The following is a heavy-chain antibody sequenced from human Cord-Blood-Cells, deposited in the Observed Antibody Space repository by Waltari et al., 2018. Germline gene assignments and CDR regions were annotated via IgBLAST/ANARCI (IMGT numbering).Heavy chain of an antibody. Sequence: QVQLVQSGAEVKKPGASVQVSCKAPGNTFTGYYIPWVRPAPGQGLEWMGWINPNSGGTNYAQKFQGRVTMTRDTSISTAYMELSRLRSDDTAVYYCARVQAAAGRRFAFDIWGQGTMVTVSS. CDR2: INPNSGGT. V-gene: IGHV1-2*02. D-gene: IGHD6-13*01. CDR1: GNTFTGYY. CDR3: ARVQAAAGRRFAFDI. J-gene: IGHJ3*02.